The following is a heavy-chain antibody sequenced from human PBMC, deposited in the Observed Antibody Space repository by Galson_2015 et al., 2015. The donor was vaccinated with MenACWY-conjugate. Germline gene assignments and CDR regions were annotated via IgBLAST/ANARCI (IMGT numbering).Heavy chain of an antibody. Sequence: ETLSLTCPVSGGSISSRSYYWGWIRQPPGKGLEWIGSIYYSGSTYYNPPLKSRVTISVDTSKNQFSLKLSSVTAADTAVYYCARDRIAVAGDNFDYWGQGTLVTVSS. V-gene: IGHV4-39*07. J-gene: IGHJ4*02. CDR1: GGSISSRSYY. D-gene: IGHD6-19*01. CDR2: IYYSGST. CDR3: ARDRIAVAGDNFDY.